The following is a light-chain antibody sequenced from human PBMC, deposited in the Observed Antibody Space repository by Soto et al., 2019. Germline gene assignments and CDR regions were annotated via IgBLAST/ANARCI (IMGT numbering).Light chain of an antibody. CDR2: GTS. Sequence: EIVLTQSPGTLSLSPGERATLSCRASQSVSSSYLAWYQQKPGQAPRHLIYGTSSRATAIPDRFSGSGSGTDFTLTISRLEPEDFAVYYCQQYGSSSLTFRQGTKVEIK. J-gene: IGKJ1*01. CDR1: QSVSSSY. CDR3: QQYGSSSLT. V-gene: IGKV3-20*01.